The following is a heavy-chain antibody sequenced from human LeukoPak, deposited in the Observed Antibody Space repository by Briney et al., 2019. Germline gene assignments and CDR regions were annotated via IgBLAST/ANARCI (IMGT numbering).Heavy chain of an antibody. J-gene: IGHJ6*02. CDR1: GGSISSGGYS. V-gene: IGHV4-30-2*01. D-gene: IGHD3-10*01. CDR3: ARGHYYGSGSYDYYYGMDV. CDR2: IYHSGST. Sequence: SETLSLTCAVSGGSISSGGYSWSWIRQPPGKGLEWIGYIYHSGSTYYNPSLKSRVTISVDRSKNQFSLKLSSVTAADTAVYYCARGHYYGSGSYDYYYGMDVWGQGTTVTVSS.